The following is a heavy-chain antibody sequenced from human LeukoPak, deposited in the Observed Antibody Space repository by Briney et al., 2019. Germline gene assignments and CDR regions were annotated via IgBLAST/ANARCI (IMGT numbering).Heavy chain of an antibody. V-gene: IGHV3-48*03. Sequence: GGSLRLSCAASGFSFSTYEMNWVRQAPGKGLEWVSYISSSGSTIYYADSVKGRFTISRDNAKNSLYLQMNSLRAEDTAVYYCAELGITMVGGVWGKGTTVTISS. CDR2: ISSSGSTI. J-gene: IGHJ6*04. CDR1: GFSFSTYE. CDR3: AELGITMVGGV. D-gene: IGHD3-10*02.